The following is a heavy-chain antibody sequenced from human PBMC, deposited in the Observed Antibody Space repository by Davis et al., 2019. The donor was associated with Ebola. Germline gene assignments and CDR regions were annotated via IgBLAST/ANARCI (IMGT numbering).Heavy chain of an antibody. Sequence: ASVKVSCKASGYTFAAYYMYWVRQAPGQGLDWMGRVNPNNGGTNYAQKFQGRVTMTRDTSISTVFMDLSGLTSDDTAVYYCARGNSGSPEGLDYWGQGSLVTVSS. CDR2: VNPNNGGT. CDR3: ARGNSGSPEGLDY. D-gene: IGHD1-26*01. J-gene: IGHJ4*02. V-gene: IGHV1-2*06. CDR1: GYTFAAYY.